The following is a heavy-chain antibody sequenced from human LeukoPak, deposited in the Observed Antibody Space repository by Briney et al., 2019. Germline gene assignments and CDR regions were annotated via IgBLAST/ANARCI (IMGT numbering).Heavy chain of an antibody. Sequence: ASVKVSCKASGYTFTSYGISWVRQAPGQGLEWMGWISAYNGNTNYAQKLQGRVTITTDTSTSTAYMELRSLRSDDTAVYYCARAKYYDFWSGYSDYWGQGTLVTVFS. CDR3: ARAKYYDFWSGYSDY. CDR2: ISAYNGNT. V-gene: IGHV1-18*01. CDR1: GYTFTSYG. D-gene: IGHD3-3*01. J-gene: IGHJ4*02.